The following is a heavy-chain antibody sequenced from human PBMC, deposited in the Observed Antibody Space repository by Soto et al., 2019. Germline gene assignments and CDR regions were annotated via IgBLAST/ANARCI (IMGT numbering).Heavy chain of an antibody. V-gene: IGHV4-39*01. CDR2: LDYRGGT. CDR3: ARNYYDGSGLFY. J-gene: IGHJ4*02. Sequence: PSETLSLTCTVSGGSISSTSYHWVWIRQPPGKGLEWIGSLDYRGGTFYNPSLKSRVTISADTSKNQFSLKVNSVTAADAAVYYCARNYYDGSGLFYWGQGTVVTVSS. D-gene: IGHD3-22*01. CDR1: GGSISSTSYH.